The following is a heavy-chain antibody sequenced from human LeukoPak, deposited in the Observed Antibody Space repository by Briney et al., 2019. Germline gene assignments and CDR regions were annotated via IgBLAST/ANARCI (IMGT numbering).Heavy chain of an antibody. CDR2: IESTSSPI. CDR1: GFTFRIYS. V-gene: IGHV3-48*04. CDR3: ARATRNGYDY. D-gene: IGHD5-24*01. Sequence: PGGSLRLSCAASGFTFRIYSMNWVRQAPGRELEWVSYIESTSSPIYYVDSVKGRFTMSRDNAKNSLFLQMNNLRVEDTAIYYCARATRNGYDYWGQGTLVTVSS. J-gene: IGHJ4*02.